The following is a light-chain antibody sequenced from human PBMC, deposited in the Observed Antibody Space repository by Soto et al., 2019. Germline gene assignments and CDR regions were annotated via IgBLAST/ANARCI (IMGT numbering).Light chain of an antibody. CDR2: RAS. CDR3: QQHNNYWT. Sequence: DVQMTQSPSTLSASVGDRVTITCRASQSINSDLAWYQQKPGKAPQLLIYRASSLESGVPSRFSGSGSGTEFTPTITSLHPDDFAAYYHQQHNNYWTFGHGTRVDIK. J-gene: IGKJ1*01. V-gene: IGKV1-5*03. CDR1: QSINSD.